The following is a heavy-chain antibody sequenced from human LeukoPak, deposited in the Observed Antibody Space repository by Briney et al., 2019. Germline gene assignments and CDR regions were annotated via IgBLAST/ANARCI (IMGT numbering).Heavy chain of an antibody. V-gene: IGHV1-69*04. CDR1: GGTFSSYA. CDR3: ARTPGGNSRAWFDP. CDR2: IIPILGIA. J-gene: IGHJ5*02. Sequence: SVKVSCKASGGTFSSYAMSWVRQAPGQGLEWMGRIIPILGIANYAQKFQGRVTITADKSTSTAYMELSSLRSEDTAVYYCARTPGGNSRAWFDPWGQGTLVTVSS. D-gene: IGHD4-23*01.